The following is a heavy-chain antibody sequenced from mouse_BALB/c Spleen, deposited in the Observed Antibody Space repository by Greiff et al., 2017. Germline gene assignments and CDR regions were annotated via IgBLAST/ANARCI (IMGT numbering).Heavy chain of an antibody. J-gene: IGHJ2*01. Sequence: DVKLVESGGGLVQPGGSLKLSCAASGFTFSSYGMSWVRQTPDKRLELVATINSNGGSTYYPDSVKGRFTISRDNAKNTLYLQMSSLKSEDTAMYYCARGRGDYGNYYFDYWGQGTTLTVSS. CDR2: INSNGGST. D-gene: IGHD2-1*01. CDR3: ARGRGDYGNYYFDY. V-gene: IGHV5-6-3*01. CDR1: GFTFSSYG.